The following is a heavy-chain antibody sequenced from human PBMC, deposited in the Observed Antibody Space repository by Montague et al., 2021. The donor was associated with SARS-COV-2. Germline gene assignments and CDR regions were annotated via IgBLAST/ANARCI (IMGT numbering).Heavy chain of an antibody. D-gene: IGHD4/OR15-4a*01. CDR2: VYSRGTT. CDR1: SDSINSYY. J-gene: IGHJ4*02. Sequence: SETLSLTCTVSSDSINSYYWGWIRQPPGKRLEWLGYVYSRGTTNYNPSLNSRIAISVDTSKNQFSLRLDSVTAADTAIYYCATLTQSNGDFWGQGALVTVS. CDR3: ATLTQSNGDF. V-gene: IGHV4-4*08.